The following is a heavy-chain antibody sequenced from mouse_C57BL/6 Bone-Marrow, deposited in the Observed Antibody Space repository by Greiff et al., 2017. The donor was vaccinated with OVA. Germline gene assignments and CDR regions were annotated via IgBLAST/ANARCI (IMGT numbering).Heavy chain of an antibody. D-gene: IGHD2-2*01. CDR2: INPSNGGT. J-gene: IGHJ4*01. CDR3: ARRGYGYGYAMDY. CDR1: GYTFTSYW. V-gene: IGHV1-53*01. Sequence: QVQLQQPGTELVKPGASVKLSCKASGYTFTSYWMHWVKQRPGQGLEWVGNINPSNGGTNYTEKLKSKATLTVDKSSSTAYMQRSSLTSEDSAVDYGARRGYGYGYAMDYWGQGTSVTVSS.